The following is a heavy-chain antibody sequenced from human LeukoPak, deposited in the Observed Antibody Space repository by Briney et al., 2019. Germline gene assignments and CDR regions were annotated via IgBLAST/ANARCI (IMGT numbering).Heavy chain of an antibody. J-gene: IGHJ4*02. CDR3: ARDYYDSSGYYPGY. D-gene: IGHD3-22*01. CDR2: IYNSGST. V-gene: IGHV4-4*08. Sequence: SETLSLTCTVSGDSFSYFYWSWIRQPPGKGLEWIGYIYNSGSTNYNPSLKSRVTISVDTSKNQFSLKLSSVTAADTAVYYCARDYYDSSGYYPGYWGQGTLVTVSS. CDR1: GDSFSYFY.